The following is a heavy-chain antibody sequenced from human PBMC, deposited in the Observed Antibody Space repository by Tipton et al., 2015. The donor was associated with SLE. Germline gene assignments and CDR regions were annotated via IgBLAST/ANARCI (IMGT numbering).Heavy chain of an antibody. Sequence: TLSLTCTVSGGSISSYYWSWIRQPPGKGLEWIGHIYYSGSTNYNPSLKSRVTISVDTSKNQFSLKLSSVTAADTAVYYCARSRIVGASGGGADAFDIWGQGTMVTVSS. J-gene: IGHJ3*02. CDR1: GGSISSYY. D-gene: IGHD1-26*01. CDR2: IYYSGST. CDR3: ARSRIVGASGGGADAFDI. V-gene: IGHV4-59*01.